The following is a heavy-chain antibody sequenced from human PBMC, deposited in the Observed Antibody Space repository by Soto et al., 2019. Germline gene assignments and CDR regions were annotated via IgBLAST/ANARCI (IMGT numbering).Heavy chain of an antibody. D-gene: IGHD6-6*01. CDR3: TTGSTSTKNY. Sequence: EVQLVESGGGLVKPRGSLRLSCAASGFTFSNAWLSWVRQAPGKGLEWVGRIKSKTDGGTTDYTAPVKGRFTISRDDSKNTLYLQMNSLKTEDTAVYYCTTGSTSTKNYWAQGTLVTVSS. CDR1: GFTFSNAW. CDR2: IKSKTDGGTT. V-gene: IGHV3-15*01. J-gene: IGHJ4*02.